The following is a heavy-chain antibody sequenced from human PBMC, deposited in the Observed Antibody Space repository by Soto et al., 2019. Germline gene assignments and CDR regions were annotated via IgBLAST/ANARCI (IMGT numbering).Heavy chain of an antibody. CDR3: AKDDFWSGLRGAFDI. CDR2: ISAYNGNT. CDR1: GYTFTSYG. Sequence: GASVKVSCKASGYTFTSYGISWVRQAPGQGIEWMGWISAYNGNTNYAQKLQGRVTMSTDTSTSTAYMELRSLRSDDTAVYYCAKDDFWSGLRGAFDIWGQGTMVTVSS. V-gene: IGHV1-18*01. D-gene: IGHD3-3*01. J-gene: IGHJ3*02.